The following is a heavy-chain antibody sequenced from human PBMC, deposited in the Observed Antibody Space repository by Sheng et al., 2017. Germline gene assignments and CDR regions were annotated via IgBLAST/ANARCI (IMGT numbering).Heavy chain of an antibody. J-gene: IGHJ4*02. CDR2: IYYSGST. D-gene: IGHD4-17*01. CDR1: GGSISSSSHY. V-gene: IGHV4-39*07. Sequence: QLQLQESGPGLVKPSETLSLTCTVSGGSISSSSHYWGWIRQPPGKGLEWIGSIYYSGSTYYNPSLKSRVTISVDTSKNQFSLKLSSVTAADTAVYYCASWAVTTGNFDYWGQGRLGHRLL. CDR3: ASWAVTTGNFDY.